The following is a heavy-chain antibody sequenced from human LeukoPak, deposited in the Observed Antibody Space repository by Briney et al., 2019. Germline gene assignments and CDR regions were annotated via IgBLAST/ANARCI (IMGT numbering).Heavy chain of an antibody. CDR1: GYTFTSYD. V-gene: IGHV1-8*03. D-gene: IGHD6-13*01. Sequence: ASVKVSCKASGYTFTSYDINWVRQATGQGLEWMGWMNPNSGNTGYAQKFQGRVTITRNTSISTAYMELSSLRSEDTAVYYCAKEAAAGTGYYYMDVWGKGTTVTVSS. CDR2: MNPNSGNT. CDR3: AKEAAAGTGYYYMDV. J-gene: IGHJ6*03.